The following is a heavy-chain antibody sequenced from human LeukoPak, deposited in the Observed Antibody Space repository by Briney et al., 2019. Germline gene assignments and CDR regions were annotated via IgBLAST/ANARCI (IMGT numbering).Heavy chain of an antibody. J-gene: IGHJ3*02. Sequence: PGGSLRLSCAASGFTFSSYSMNWVRQAPGKGLEWVSSISSSSSYIYYADSVKGRFTISRDNAKNSLYLQMNSLRAEDTALYYCAKDPSHRLGGEAFDIWGQGTMVTVSS. CDR1: GFTFSSYS. CDR3: AKDPSHRLGGEAFDI. V-gene: IGHV3-21*04. CDR2: ISSSSSYI. D-gene: IGHD3-16*01.